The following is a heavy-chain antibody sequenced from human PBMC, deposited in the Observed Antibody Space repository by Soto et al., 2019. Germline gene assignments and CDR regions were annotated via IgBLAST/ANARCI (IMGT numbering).Heavy chain of an antibody. CDR3: GRMRLMPRHDTIPENLIAY. CDR2: IDWNDDK. CDR1: GFSLSTIGLC. V-gene: IGHV2-70*01. D-gene: IGHD3-9*01. J-gene: IGHJ4*01. Sequence: SGPTLVNPTQTLTLTCTFSGFSLSTIGLCVNWIRQPPGKALEWLALIDWNDDKYYNTSLKTRLTISMDTSKNQVVLMMTDVDPVDTATYYCGRMRLMPRHDTIPENLIAYWGQGTLVTVSS.